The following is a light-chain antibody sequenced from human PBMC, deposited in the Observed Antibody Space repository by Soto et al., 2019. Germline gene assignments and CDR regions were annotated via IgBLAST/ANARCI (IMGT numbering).Light chain of an antibody. CDR1: AAISNY. V-gene: IGKV1-27*01. Sequence: IQMTQSPSSLSASVGARVTITCRASAAISNYLAWYQQKPGEVPRLLIYGASTLQSGVPSRFSGSRSGTLFTLTISSLQPEDVATYYCQEYNIAPFTFGPGSRVEIK. CDR2: GAS. CDR3: QEYNIAPFT. J-gene: IGKJ3*01.